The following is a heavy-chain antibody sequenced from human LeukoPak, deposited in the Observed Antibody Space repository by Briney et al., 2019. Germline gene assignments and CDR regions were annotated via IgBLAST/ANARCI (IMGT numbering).Heavy chain of an antibody. V-gene: IGHV3-21*01. Sequence: PGGSLRLSCAASGFTFSSYSMNWVRQAPGKGLEWVSSISSSSSYIYYADSVKGRFTISRDNAKNSLYLQMNSLRAEDTAVYYCARDYGRIVQLERLPSYYYYYGMDVWGQGTTVTVSS. CDR3: ARDYGRIVQLERLPSYYYYYGMDV. D-gene: IGHD1-1*01. CDR1: GFTFSSYS. J-gene: IGHJ6*02. CDR2: ISSSSSYI.